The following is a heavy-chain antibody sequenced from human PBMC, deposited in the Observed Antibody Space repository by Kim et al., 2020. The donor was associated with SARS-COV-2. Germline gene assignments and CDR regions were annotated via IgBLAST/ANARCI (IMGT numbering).Heavy chain of an antibody. Sequence: GGSLRLSCAASGFTFSSYGMHWVRQAPGKGLEWVAVISYDGSNKYYADSVKGRFTISRDNSKNTLYLQMNSLRAEDTAVYYCAKDQIYYDILTDPSANY. CDR1: GFTFSSYG. CDR3: AKDQIYYDILTDPSANY. V-gene: IGHV3-30*18. D-gene: IGHD3-9*01. CDR2: ISYDGSNK. J-gene: IGHJ6*01.